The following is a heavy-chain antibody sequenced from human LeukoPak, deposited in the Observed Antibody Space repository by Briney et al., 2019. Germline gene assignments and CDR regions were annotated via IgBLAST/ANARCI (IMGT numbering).Heavy chain of an antibody. CDR3: AKDIGTTAAFDI. D-gene: IGHD1-7*01. CDR1: GFTFSSYV. Sequence: GGSLRLFCAASGFTFSSYVMHWVRQAPGKGLEWVAVIWYGGSNKYYADSVKGRFTISRDNSKNTLYLQMNSLRAEDTAVYYCAKDIGTTAAFDIWGQGTMVTVSS. V-gene: IGHV3-30*02. J-gene: IGHJ3*02. CDR2: IWYGGSNK.